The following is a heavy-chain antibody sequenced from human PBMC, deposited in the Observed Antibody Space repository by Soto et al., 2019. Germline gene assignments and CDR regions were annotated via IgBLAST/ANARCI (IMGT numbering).Heavy chain of an antibody. J-gene: IGHJ6*02. CDR2: FRSGGST. CDR3: VRKGIGVLHGLVDV. D-gene: IGHD3-10*01. CDR1: DGYLSRYC. Sequence: ASLTLSVTCRVGDGYLSRYCWSWIRQPPGKGLEWIGYFRSGGSTSYNPSLKSRVAISADTSKKQFSLRLSSVTAADTAVYFCVRKGIGVLHGLVDVWGQGTRVSVPS. V-gene: IGHV4-59*08.